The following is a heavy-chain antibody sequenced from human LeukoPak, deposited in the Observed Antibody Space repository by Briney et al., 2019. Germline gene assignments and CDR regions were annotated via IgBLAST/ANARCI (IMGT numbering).Heavy chain of an antibody. J-gene: IGHJ4*02. D-gene: IGHD3-9*01. CDR3: AKDDRYFDWFSRIDY. CDR2: ISYDGSNK. V-gene: IGHV3-30*18. Sequence: GRSLRLSCAASGFTFSSYGMHWVRQAPGKGLEWVAVISYDGSNKYYADSVKGRSTISRDNSKNTLYLQMNSLRAEDTAVYYCAKDDRYFDWFSRIDYWGQGTLVTVSS. CDR1: GFTFSSYG.